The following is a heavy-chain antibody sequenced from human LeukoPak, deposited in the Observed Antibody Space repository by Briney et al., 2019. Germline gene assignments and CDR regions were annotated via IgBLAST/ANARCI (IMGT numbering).Heavy chain of an antibody. Sequence: GGSLRLSCAASGFTFSSYAMSWVRQAPGKGLEWVSAISGSGGSTYYADSVKGRFTISRDNSKNTLYLQMNSLRAEDTAVYYCAKDAGECGGDCHGHFQHWGQGTLVTVSS. CDR3: AKDAGECGGDCHGHFQH. CDR2: ISGSGGST. J-gene: IGHJ1*01. D-gene: IGHD2-21*02. V-gene: IGHV3-23*01. CDR1: GFTFSSYA.